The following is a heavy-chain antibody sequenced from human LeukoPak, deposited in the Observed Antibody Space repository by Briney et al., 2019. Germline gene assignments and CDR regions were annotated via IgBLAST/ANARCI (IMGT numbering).Heavy chain of an antibody. Sequence: SETLSLTCTVSGGSVSSSSYYWSWIRQPPGKGLEWIGYIYHSGSTNYNPSLKSRVTMSLDTSKNQFSLNLNSVTAADTAVYYCARAGWFGYYSLWGQGTLVTVSS. CDR1: GGSVSSSSYY. D-gene: IGHD3-22*01. J-gene: IGHJ4*02. CDR2: IYHSGST. CDR3: ARAGWFGYYSL. V-gene: IGHV4-61*01.